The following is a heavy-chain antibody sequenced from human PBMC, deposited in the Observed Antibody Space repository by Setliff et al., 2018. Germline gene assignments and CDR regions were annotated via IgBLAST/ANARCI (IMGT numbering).Heavy chain of an antibody. J-gene: IGHJ3*02. Sequence: GSLRPSCAASGFTFDDYGMSWVRQAPGKGLEWVSGISWNGGSTGYADSVKGRFTISRDNAKNSLYLQMNSLRVEDTALYYCARAHRYYSDTSGYYYDQGRSAFDIWGQGTMVTVSS. CDR2: ISWNGGST. D-gene: IGHD3-22*01. CDR3: ARAHRYYSDTSGYYYDQGRSAFDI. CDR1: GFTFDDYG. V-gene: IGHV3-20*04.